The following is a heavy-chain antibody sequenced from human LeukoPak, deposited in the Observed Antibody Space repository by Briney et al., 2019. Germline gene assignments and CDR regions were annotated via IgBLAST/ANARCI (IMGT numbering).Heavy chain of an antibody. Sequence: PGGSLRLSCAASGFTFSKFWMSWVRQAPGKGLEWVASIDQDASTIRYVDSVRGRFTISRDNAKNSLYLQMNSLRAEDTAVYYCARVEGYYYDSSGPGVAFDIWGQGTMVTVSS. V-gene: IGHV3-7*01. CDR3: ARVEGYYYDSSGPGVAFDI. CDR1: GFTFSKFW. J-gene: IGHJ3*02. CDR2: IDQDASTI. D-gene: IGHD3-22*01.